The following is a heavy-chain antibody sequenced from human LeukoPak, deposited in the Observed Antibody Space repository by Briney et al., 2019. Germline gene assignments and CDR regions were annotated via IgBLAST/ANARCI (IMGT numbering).Heavy chain of an antibody. CDR3: AKGGEIDH. CDR2: MTGPADTT. Sequence: WGSLRLSCAASGFNFNNFAMSWVRQAPGKGLEWLSAMTGPADTTYYAESVKGRFTISRDYSKSMVFLQMNSLRVEDTAIYYCAKGGEIDHWGQGTLVTVSS. CDR1: GFNFNNFA. J-gene: IGHJ4*02. V-gene: IGHV3-23*01.